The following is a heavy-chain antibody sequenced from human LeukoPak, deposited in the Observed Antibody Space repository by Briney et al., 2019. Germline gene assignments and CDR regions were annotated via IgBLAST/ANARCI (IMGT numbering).Heavy chain of an antibody. J-gene: IGHJ5*02. Sequence: GGSLRLSCAASGFTFSSYAMHWVRQAPGKGLEWVAVISYDGSNKYYADSVKGRFTISRDNSKNTLYLQMNSLRAEDTAVYYCASHIAVAGGWFDPWGQGTLVTVSS. CDR3: ASHIAVAGGWFDP. CDR2: ISYDGSNK. V-gene: IGHV3-30-3*01. CDR1: GFTFSSYA. D-gene: IGHD6-19*01.